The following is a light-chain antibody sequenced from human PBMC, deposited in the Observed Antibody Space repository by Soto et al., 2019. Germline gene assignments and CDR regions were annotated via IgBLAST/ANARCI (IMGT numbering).Light chain of an antibody. CDR1: SSNIGTGYD. V-gene: IGLV1-40*01. CDR3: QSYDSSLSVV. J-gene: IGLJ2*01. Sequence: QSVLTQPPSVSRAPGQRVTVSCTGSSSNIGTGYDVHWYQQLPGTAPKLLIYGNNNRPSGVPDRFSGSKSGTSASLAITGLQAEDEADYYCQSYDSSLSVVFGGGTKVTVL. CDR2: GNN.